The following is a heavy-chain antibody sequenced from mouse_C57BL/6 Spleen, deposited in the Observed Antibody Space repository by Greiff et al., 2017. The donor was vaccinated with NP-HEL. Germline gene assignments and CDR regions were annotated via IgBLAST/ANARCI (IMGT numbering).Heavy chain of an antibody. V-gene: IGHV5-9*01. D-gene: IGHD2-4*01. J-gene: IGHJ2*01. CDR1: GFTFSSYT. CDR3: ARPKDYDYFDY. CDR2: ISGGGGNT. Sequence: EVKVEESGGGLVKPGGSLKLSCAASGFTFSSYTMSWVRQTPEKRLEWVATISGGGGNTYYPDSVKGRFTISRDNAKNTLYLQMSSLRSEDTALYYCARPKDYDYFDYWGQGTTLTVSS.